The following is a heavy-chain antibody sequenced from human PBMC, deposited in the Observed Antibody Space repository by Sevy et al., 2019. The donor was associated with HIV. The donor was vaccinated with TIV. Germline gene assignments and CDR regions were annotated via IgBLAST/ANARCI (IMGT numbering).Heavy chain of an antibody. V-gene: IGHV4-39*01. CDR3: ARQTTVTTDAFDI. D-gene: IGHD4-17*01. Sequence: SETLSLTCTVSGGSISSSSYYWGWIRQPPGKGLEWIGSIYYSGSNYYDPSLKSRVTISVDTSKNQFSLKLSSVTAADTAVYYCARQTTVTTDAFDIWGQGTMVTVSS. CDR1: GGSISSSSYY. J-gene: IGHJ3*02. CDR2: IYYSGSN.